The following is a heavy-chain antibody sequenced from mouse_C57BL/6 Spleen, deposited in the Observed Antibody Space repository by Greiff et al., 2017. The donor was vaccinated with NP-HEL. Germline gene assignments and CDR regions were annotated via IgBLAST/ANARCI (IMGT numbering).Heavy chain of an antibody. Sequence: EVKLVESGAELVRPGASVKLSCTASGFNIKDDYMHWVKQRPEQGLEWIGWIDPENGDTEYASKFQGKATITADTSSNTAYLQLSSLTSEDTAVYYCTTWGTVVAHYFDYWGQGTTLTVSS. CDR1: GFNIKDDY. J-gene: IGHJ2*01. CDR3: TTWGTVVAHYFDY. D-gene: IGHD1-1*01. CDR2: IDPENGDT. V-gene: IGHV14-4*01.